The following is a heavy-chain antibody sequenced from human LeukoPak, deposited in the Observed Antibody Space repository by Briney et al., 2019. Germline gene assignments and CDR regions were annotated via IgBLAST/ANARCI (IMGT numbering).Heavy chain of an antibody. CDR2: IFYSGST. V-gene: IGHV4-59*01. CDR3: ASLRYFDWLRWVDAFDI. Sequence: PSETLSLTCTVAGGSISSDYWSWIRHPQGKGLGWIGYIFYSGSTNYTPSLKSRVTISVDTSKNQFSLKLSSVTAADTAVYYCASLRYFDWLRWVDAFDIWGQGTMVTVSS. D-gene: IGHD3-9*01. CDR1: GGSISSDY. J-gene: IGHJ3*02.